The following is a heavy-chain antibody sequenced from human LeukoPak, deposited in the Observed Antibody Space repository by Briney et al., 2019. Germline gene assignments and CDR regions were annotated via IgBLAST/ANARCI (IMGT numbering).Heavy chain of an antibody. CDR2: IYYNGST. D-gene: IGHD2-21*02. J-gene: IGHJ4*02. CDR3: ARGIVVVTAMNY. V-gene: IGHV4-34*01. CDR1: GGSFSGYY. Sequence: SETLSLTCAVYGGSFSGYYWSWIRQPPGKGLEWIGSIYYNGSTYYNPSLNRVTISADTSKNQFSLKLSSVTAADTAVYYCARGIVVVTAMNYWGQGILVTVSS.